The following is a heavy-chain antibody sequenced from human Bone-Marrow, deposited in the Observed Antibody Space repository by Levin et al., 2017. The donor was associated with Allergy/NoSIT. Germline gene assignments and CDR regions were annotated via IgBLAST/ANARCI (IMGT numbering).Heavy chain of an antibody. CDR3: ARVGGYYDILTGYRTHYYYYGMDV. CDR2: IIPIFGTA. D-gene: IGHD3-9*01. Sequence: SVKVSCKASGGTFSSYAISWVRQAPGQGLEWMGGIIPIFGTANYAQKFQGRVTITADESTSTAYMELSSLRSEDTAVYYCARVGGYYDILTGYRTHYYYYGMDVWGQGTTVTVSS. CDR1: GGTFSSYA. V-gene: IGHV1-69*13. J-gene: IGHJ6*02.